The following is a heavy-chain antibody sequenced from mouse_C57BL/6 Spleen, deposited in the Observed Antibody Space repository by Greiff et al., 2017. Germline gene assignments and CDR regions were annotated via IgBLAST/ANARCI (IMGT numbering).Heavy chain of an antibody. Sequence: QVQLKESGAELVKPGASVKLSCKASGYTFTSYWMHWVKQRPGQGLEWIGMIHPNSGSTNYNEKFKSKATLTVDKSSSTAYMQLSSLTSEDSAVYYCAREDRIYAMDYWGQGTSVTVSS. CDR2: IHPNSGST. J-gene: IGHJ4*01. CDR1: GYTFTSYW. V-gene: IGHV1-64*01. CDR3: AREDRIYAMDY.